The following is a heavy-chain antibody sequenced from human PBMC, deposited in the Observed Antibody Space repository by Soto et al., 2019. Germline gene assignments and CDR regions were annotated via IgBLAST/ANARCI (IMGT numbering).Heavy chain of an antibody. CDR2: ISAYNGNT. CDR1: GYTFTSYG. V-gene: IGHV1-18*01. D-gene: IGHD5-12*01. Sequence: QVQLVQSGAEVKKPGASVKVSCKASGYTFTSYGISWVRQAPGQGLEWMGWISAYNGNTNYAQKLQGRVTMTTDTSTSTAYMELRSLRSDDTAVYYCARVENVDIVATIPRDTVSPGDYWGQGTLVTVSS. CDR3: ARVENVDIVATIPRDTVSPGDY. J-gene: IGHJ4*02.